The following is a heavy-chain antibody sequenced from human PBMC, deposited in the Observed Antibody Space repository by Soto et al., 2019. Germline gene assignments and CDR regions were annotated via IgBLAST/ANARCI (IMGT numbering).Heavy chain of an antibody. Sequence: GGSLRLSCAASGFTFSIYSMNWVRQAPGKGLEWIAYIGSRGDNTIYHADSVKGRFTISRDNAKNSLYLPMNSLRSEDTAVYYCARSPGYCSGGSCYNWFDSWGQGTLVTVSS. V-gene: IGHV3-48*01. CDR3: ARSPGYCSGGSCYNWFDS. CDR2: IGSRGDNTI. J-gene: IGHJ5*01. D-gene: IGHD2-15*01. CDR1: GFTFSIYS.